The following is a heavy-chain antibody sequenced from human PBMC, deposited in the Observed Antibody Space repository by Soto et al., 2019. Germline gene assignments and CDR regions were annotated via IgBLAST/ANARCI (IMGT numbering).Heavy chain of an antibody. V-gene: IGHV4-39*01. CDR2: IYYSGST. J-gene: IGHJ4*02. Sequence: KASETLSLTCTVSGGSISSSSYYWGWIRQPPGKGLEWIGSIYYSGSTYYNPSLKSRVTISVDTSKNQFSLKLSSVTAADTAVYYCARQNYYDSSGYSDYWGQGTLVTVSS. CDR1: GGSISSSSYY. CDR3: ARQNYYDSSGYSDY. D-gene: IGHD3-22*01.